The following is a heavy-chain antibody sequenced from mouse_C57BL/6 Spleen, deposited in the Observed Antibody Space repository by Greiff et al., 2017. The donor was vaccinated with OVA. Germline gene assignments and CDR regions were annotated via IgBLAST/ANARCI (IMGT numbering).Heavy chain of an antibody. J-gene: IGHJ3*01. D-gene: IGHD1-1*01. CDR2: INPNNGGT. Sequence: VQLQQSGPELVKPGASVKIPCKASGYTFTDYNMDWVKQSHGKSLEWIGDINPNNGGTIYNQKFKGKATLTVDKSSSTAYMELRSLTSEDTAVYYGARSGSTPAWFAYWGQGTLVTVSA. CDR1: GYTFTDYN. CDR3: ARSGSTPAWFAY. V-gene: IGHV1-18*01.